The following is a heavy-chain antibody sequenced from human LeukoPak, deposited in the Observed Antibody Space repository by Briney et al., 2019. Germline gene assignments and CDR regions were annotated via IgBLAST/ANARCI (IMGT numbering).Heavy chain of an antibody. CDR1: GFTFSSYE. CDR3: ARAMVRGAIPFDY. D-gene: IGHD3-10*01. J-gene: IGHJ4*02. CDR2: ISSSGSTI. V-gene: IGHV3-48*03. Sequence: GGSLRLSCAAPGFTFSSYEMNWVRQAPGKGLEWVSYISSSGSTIYYADSVKGRFTISRDNAKNSLYLQMNSLRAEDTAVYCCARAMVRGAIPFDYWGQGTLVTVSS.